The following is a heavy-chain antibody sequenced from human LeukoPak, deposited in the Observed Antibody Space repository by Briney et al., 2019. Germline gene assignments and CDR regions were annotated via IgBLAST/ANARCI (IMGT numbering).Heavy chain of an antibody. CDR1: GFTFSSFA. Sequence: GGSLRLSCAASGFTFSSFAMHWVRQAPGKGLEWVTLISYDGSKKYYADSVKGRFTISRDNSKNTLYLQMNSLRAEDTAVYYCAKVGDKYYYGSGSSSNWFDPWGQGTLVTVSS. CDR3: AKVGDKYYYGSGSSSNWFDP. CDR2: ISYDGSKK. D-gene: IGHD3-10*01. J-gene: IGHJ5*02. V-gene: IGHV3-30*04.